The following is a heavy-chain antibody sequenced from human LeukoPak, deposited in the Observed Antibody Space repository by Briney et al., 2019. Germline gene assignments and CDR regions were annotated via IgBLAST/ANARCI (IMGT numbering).Heavy chain of an antibody. CDR1: GGSISSYY. CDR2: YSYSGDT. Sequence: SEIQSLTCAVSGGSISSYYWSWLRQPPGKGLGRMGNYSYSGDTNYNPSLQSRVTISVDTSKNQFSLKLSSGTAADTAVYYCARTSYGSGRDEPLFDYWGQGTLVTVSS. D-gene: IGHD3-10*01. CDR3: ARTSYGSGRDEPLFDY. J-gene: IGHJ4*02. V-gene: IGHV4-59*01.